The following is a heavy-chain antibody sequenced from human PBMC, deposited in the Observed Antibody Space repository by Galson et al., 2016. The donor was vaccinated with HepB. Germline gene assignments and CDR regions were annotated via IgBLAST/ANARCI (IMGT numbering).Heavy chain of an antibody. CDR1: GDSVSSNSAA. J-gene: IGHJ6*02. CDR2: TYYRSKWYN. D-gene: IGHD3-9*01. CDR3: ARERLRYFDWLRNRYYYYGMDV. V-gene: IGHV6-1*01. Sequence: CAIPGDSVSSNSAAWNWIRQSPSRGLEWLGRTYYRSKWYNDYAVSVESRITINPDTSKNQVSLQLNSVTPEDTAGYYCARERLRYFDWLRNRYYYYGMDVWGQGTTVTVSS.